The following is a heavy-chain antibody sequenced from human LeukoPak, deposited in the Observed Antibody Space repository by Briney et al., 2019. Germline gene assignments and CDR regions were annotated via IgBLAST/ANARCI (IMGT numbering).Heavy chain of an antibody. CDR3: ARDQIQVWNMVGRFDY. Sequence: ASVKVYCKTSGYAFTTYYIHWIRQAPGQGLKWLVAITPNDRRPTYSQQFQGRVIMSMDTSTSTVYMELSSLRSDDTAMYYCARDQIQVWNMVGRFDYWGQGTLVSVSS. CDR2: ITPNDRRP. D-gene: IGHD5-18*01. J-gene: IGHJ4*02. V-gene: IGHV1-46*01. CDR1: GYAFTTYY.